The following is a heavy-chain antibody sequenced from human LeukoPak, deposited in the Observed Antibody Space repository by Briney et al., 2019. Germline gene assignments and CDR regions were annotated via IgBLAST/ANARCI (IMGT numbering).Heavy chain of an antibody. J-gene: IGHJ4*02. D-gene: IGHD5-18*01. CDR1: GFTFSSYW. V-gene: IGHV3-7*01. CDR3: AREVAGGYSLIIDY. Sequence: GGSLRLSCAASGFTFSSYWMSWVRQAPGKGLEWVANIKQDGSEKYYADSVKGRFTISRDNAKNSLYLQMNSLRAEDTAVYYCAREVAGGYSLIIDYWGQGTLVTVSS. CDR2: IKQDGSEK.